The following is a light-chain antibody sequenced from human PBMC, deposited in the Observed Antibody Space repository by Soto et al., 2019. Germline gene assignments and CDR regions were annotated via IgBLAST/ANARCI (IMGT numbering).Light chain of an antibody. J-gene: IGLJ3*02. Sequence: QSALTQPPSASGYPGQSVTISCNGTSSDVGRYKYVSWYQQYPGKAPKVMIYEVNKRPSGVPDRFSGSKSGNTASLTVSGLQTEEEAHYYCSSFAGSSKLVFGGGTKLTVL. CDR2: EVN. V-gene: IGLV2-8*01. CDR1: SSDVGRYKY. CDR3: SSFAGSSKLV.